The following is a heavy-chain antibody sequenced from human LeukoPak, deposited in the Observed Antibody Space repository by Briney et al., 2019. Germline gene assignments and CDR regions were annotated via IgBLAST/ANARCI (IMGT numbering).Heavy chain of an antibody. J-gene: IGHJ4*02. V-gene: IGHV1-2*06. D-gene: IGHD6-13*01. CDR1: GYTFIGYY. Sequence: GASVKVSCKASGYTFIGYYIHWVRQAPGQGLEWMGRINPNSGGTNYAQKSQGRVTMTRDTSISTAYMELSRLRSDDTAVYYCARALRGYSSSWYVDYWGQGTLVTVSS. CDR3: ARALRGYSSSWYVDY. CDR2: INPNSGGT.